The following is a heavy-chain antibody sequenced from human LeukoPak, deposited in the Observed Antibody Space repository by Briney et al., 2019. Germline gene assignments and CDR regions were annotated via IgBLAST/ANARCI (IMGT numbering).Heavy chain of an antibody. J-gene: IGHJ4*02. D-gene: IGHD4-17*01. CDR1: GFTFSSYA. CDR2: ISGSGGST. Sequence: RSGGSLRRSCAASGFTFSSYAMSWVRQAPGKGLEWVSAISGSGGSTYYADSVKGRFTISRDNSKNTLYLQMNSLRAEDTAVYYCAKGNYGDYGGYWGQGTLVTVSS. CDR3: AKGNYGDYGGY. V-gene: IGHV3-23*01.